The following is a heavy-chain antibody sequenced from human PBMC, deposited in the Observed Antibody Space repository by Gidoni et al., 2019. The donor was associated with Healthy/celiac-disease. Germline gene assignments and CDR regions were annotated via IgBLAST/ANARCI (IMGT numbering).Heavy chain of an antibody. V-gene: IGHV4-59*01. CDR2: IYYSGST. CDR1: GGSISSYY. J-gene: IGHJ3*02. CDR3: ARAGGLKAFDI. Sequence: QVQLQESGPGLVKPSETLSLTCTVSGGSISSYYWSWIRQPPGKGLEWIGYIYYSGSTNYNPSLKSRVTISVDTSKNQFSLKLSSVTAADTAVYYCARAGGLKAFDIWGQGTMVTVSS. D-gene: IGHD2-15*01.